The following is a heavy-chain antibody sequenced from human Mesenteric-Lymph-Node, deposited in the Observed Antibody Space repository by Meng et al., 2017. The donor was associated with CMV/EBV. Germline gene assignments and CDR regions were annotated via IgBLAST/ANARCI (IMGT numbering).Heavy chain of an antibody. D-gene: IGHD4-11*01. J-gene: IGHJ3*02. V-gene: IGHV3-23*01. Sequence: GESLKISCAASGFTFGTYGMSWVRQAPGKGLEWVSAISGSAASTYYADSVKGRFTISRDNSKNTLYLQMNSLRAEDTAVYFCARWAYSNDAFDIWGQGTMVTVSS. CDR2: ISGSAAST. CDR3: ARWAYSNDAFDI. CDR1: GFTFGTYG.